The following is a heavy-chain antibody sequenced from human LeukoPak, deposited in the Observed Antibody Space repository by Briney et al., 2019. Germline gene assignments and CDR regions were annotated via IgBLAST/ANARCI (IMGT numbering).Heavy chain of an antibody. CDR3: ESTISTVTVSDPRDAFDI. V-gene: IGHV3-53*01. Sequence: GGSLRLSCAASGFTVTTNYMSWVRQAPGKGLEWVSVIYSGGNIYADSVKGRFTISRDNSKNTLYLQMNSLRVEDTAVYYCESTISTVTVSDPRDAFDIWGQGTMVTVSS. D-gene: IGHD3-9*01. CDR2: IYSGGNI. J-gene: IGHJ3*02. CDR1: GFTVTTNY.